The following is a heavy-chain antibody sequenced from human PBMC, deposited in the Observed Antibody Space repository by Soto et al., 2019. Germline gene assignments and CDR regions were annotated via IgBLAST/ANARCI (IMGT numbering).Heavy chain of an antibody. Sequence: QVQLQESGPGLVKPSETLSLTCGVSGDSINNGFWWTWVRQPPGKGLEWIGEKHHSGSTNYNLSLMSRVSISLDKSKNPFSLNLSSVTAADTAVYFCASSSGWWRLDVWGQGTTVTVSS. J-gene: IGHJ6*02. CDR1: GDSINNGFW. CDR2: KHHSGST. D-gene: IGHD6-19*01. V-gene: IGHV4-4*02. CDR3: ASSSGWWRLDV.